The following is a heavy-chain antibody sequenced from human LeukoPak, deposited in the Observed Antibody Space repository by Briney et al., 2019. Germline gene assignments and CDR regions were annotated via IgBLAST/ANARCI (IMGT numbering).Heavy chain of an antibody. CDR1: GGSISSSSYY. Sequence: SETLSLTCTVSGGSISSSSYYWGWIRQPPGKGLEWIGSIYYSGSTNYNPSLKSRVTISVDTSKNQFSLKLSSVTAADTAVYYCARARSVATARRYNWFDPWGQGTLVTVSS. V-gene: IGHV4-39*07. CDR2: IYYSGST. CDR3: ARARSVATARRYNWFDP. D-gene: IGHD5-18*01. J-gene: IGHJ5*02.